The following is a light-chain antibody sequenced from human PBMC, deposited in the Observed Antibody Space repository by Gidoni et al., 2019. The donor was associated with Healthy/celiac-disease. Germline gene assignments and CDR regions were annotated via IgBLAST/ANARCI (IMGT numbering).Light chain of an antibody. J-gene: IGKJ4*01. CDR3: QQLNSYPVT. V-gene: IGKV1-9*01. Sequence: IQLTPSPSFLFASVGDRVTITCRASKGIKSSLAWYQQKPGKAPKLLIYAASTLQRGVPSSFSGSGSGTEFTLTISSLQPEDFATYYCQQLNSYPVTFXGXTKVEIK. CDR2: AAS. CDR1: KGIKSS.